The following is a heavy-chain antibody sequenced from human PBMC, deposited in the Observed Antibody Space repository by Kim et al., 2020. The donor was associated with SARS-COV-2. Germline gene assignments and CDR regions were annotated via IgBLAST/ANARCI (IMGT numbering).Heavy chain of an antibody. J-gene: IGHJ3*02. CDR2: ST. D-gene: IGHD3-10*01. CDR3: ARDLRDAFDI. Sequence: STYYNPSLKSRVTISVDTSKNQFSLKLSSVTAADPAVYYCARDLRDAFDIWGQGTMVTVSS. V-gene: IGHV4-39*07.